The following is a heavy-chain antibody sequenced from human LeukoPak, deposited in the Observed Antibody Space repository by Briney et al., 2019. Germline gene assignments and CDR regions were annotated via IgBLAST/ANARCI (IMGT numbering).Heavy chain of an antibody. Sequence: SETLSLTCTVSGGSISNYYWSWIRQPPGKGLEWIGSIYYSGSTYYNPSLKSRVTISVDTSKNQFSLKLSSVTAADTAVYYCARHGSGATVDWGQGTLVTVSS. CDR2: IYYSGST. V-gene: IGHV4-39*01. J-gene: IGHJ4*02. D-gene: IGHD4-23*01. CDR1: GGSISNYY. CDR3: ARHGSGATVD.